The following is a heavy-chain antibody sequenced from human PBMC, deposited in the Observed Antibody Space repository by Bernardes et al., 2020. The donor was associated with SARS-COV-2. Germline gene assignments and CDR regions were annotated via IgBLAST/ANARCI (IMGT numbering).Heavy chain of an antibody. Sequence: GSLSLSCAASGFTFSSYGMHWVRQAPGKGLEWVAVIWYDGSNKYYADSVKGRFTISRDNSKNTLYLQMNSLRAEDTAVYYCAREGVVPADEDYYYGMDVWGQGTTVTVSS. CDR3: AREGVVPADEDYYYGMDV. J-gene: IGHJ6*02. CDR1: GFTFSSYG. CDR2: IWYDGSNK. V-gene: IGHV3-33*01. D-gene: IGHD2-2*01.